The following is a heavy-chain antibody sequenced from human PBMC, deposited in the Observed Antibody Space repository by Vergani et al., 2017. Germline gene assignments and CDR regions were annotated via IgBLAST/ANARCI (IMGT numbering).Heavy chain of an antibody. CDR3: VLTPDGAWFDP. CDR1: GFSLRTSGMR. D-gene: IGHD5-24*01. V-gene: IGHV2-70*04. CDR2: IDWDDDK. J-gene: IGHJ5*02. Sequence: QVTLKESGPALGKPTQTLTLPCPFSGFSLRTSGMRVSWLRPPPGKALEWLARIDWDDDKFYSTSLKTRLTISKDTSKDQVVLTRTNMDPVDTATYYGVLTPDGAWFDPWGQGTLVTVSS.